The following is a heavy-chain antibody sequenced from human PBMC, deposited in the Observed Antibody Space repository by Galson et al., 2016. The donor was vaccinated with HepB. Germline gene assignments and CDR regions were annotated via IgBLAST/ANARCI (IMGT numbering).Heavy chain of an antibody. D-gene: IGHD3-22*01. J-gene: IGHJ3*02. CDR3: ASGVVVVTYRNDAFDI. V-gene: IGHV3-74*01. CDR1: GFTFSSYW. Sequence: SLRLSCAASGFTFSSYWMHWVRQAPGKGLVWVSRINSDGSSTSYADSVKGRFTISRDNAKNTLYLQMNSLRAEDTAAYYCASGVVVVTYRNDAFDIWGQGTMVTVSS. CDR2: INSDGSST.